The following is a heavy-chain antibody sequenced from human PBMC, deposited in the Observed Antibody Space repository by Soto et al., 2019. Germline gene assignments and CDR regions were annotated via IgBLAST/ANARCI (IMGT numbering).Heavy chain of an antibody. CDR3: ASLRIQPIFGVVRGAFDI. J-gene: IGHJ3*02. Sequence: ASVKVSCKVSGYTLTELSMHWVRQAPGKGLEWMGGFDPEDGETIYAQKFQGRVTMTEDTSTGTAYMELSSLRSEDTAVYYCASLRIQPIFGVVRGAFDIWGQGTMVTVSS. CDR2: FDPEDGET. CDR1: GYTLTELS. V-gene: IGHV1-24*01. D-gene: IGHD3-3*01.